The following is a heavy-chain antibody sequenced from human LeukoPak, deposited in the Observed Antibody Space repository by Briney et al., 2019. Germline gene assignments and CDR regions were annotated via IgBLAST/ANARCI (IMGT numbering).Heavy chain of an antibody. CDR1: GGSYGGYY. CDR3: ARTRVATAPYYYYYGMDV. J-gene: IGHJ6*02. D-gene: IGHD5-12*01. Sequence: SETLSLTCAVYGGSYGGYYWTWFRQPPGKGLEWIGEANHSGSTNYNPSLKSRVTISVDTSKNQISLELTSVTAADTAVYYCARTRVATAPYYYYYGMDVWGQGTAVTVSS. V-gene: IGHV4-34*01. CDR2: ANHSGST.